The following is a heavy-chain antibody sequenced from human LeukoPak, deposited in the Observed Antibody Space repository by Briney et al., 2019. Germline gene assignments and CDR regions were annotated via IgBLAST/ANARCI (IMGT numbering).Heavy chain of an antibody. CDR3: ARAFGGATTFDY. J-gene: IGHJ4*02. D-gene: IGHD1-26*01. CDR1: GFTFRSYG. CDR2: ISSSGSTI. Sequence: GGSLRLSCAASGFTFRSYGMSWIRQAPGKGLEWVSYISSSGSTIYYADSVKGRFTISRDNAKNSLYLQMNSLRAEDTAVYYCARAFGGATTFDYWGQGTLVTVSS. V-gene: IGHV3-11*01.